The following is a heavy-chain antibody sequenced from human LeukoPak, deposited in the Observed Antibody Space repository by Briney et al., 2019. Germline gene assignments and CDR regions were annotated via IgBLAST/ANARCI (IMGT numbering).Heavy chain of an antibody. CDR1: GFTFSTYW. Sequence: GGSLRLSCAASGFTFSTYWMTWVRQAPGKGLEWVATIKQDGSEKYYVGSVKGRFIISRDNAKNSLYLQMNSLRVEDTAVYYCARDRNTDFWSGYYTNYFDYWGQGTLVTVSS. CDR3: ARDRNTDFWSGYYTNYFDY. CDR2: IKQDGSEK. J-gene: IGHJ4*02. D-gene: IGHD3-3*01. V-gene: IGHV3-7*01.